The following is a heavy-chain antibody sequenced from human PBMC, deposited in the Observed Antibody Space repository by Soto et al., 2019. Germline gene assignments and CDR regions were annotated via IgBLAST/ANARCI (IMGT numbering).Heavy chain of an antibody. V-gene: IGHV3-30-3*01. D-gene: IGHD4-17*01. Sequence: GGSLRLSCAASGFTFSSYAMHWVRQAPGKGLEWVAVISYDGSNKYYADSVKGRFTISRDNSKNTLYLQMNSLRAEDTAVYYCARESRAYGDYVWFDPWGQGTLVTVSS. CDR1: GFTFSSYA. J-gene: IGHJ5*02. CDR2: ISYDGSNK. CDR3: ARESRAYGDYVWFDP.